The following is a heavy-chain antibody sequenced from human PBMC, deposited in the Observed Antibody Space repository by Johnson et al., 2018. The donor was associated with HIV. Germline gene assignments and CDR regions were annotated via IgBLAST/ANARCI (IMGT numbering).Heavy chain of an antibody. J-gene: IGHJ3*02. CDR2: INWNGGRT. V-gene: IGHV3-20*04. D-gene: IGHD2-21*01. CDR1: GFTFHDYG. Sequence: VQLVESGGGVIRPGGSLRLSCAASGFTFHDYGMSWVRQAPGKGLEWVSGINWNGGRTGYADSVKGRLTISRDNAKNSLYLQMNSLRAEDTALYYCARVVVVIAIGGTDAFDIWGQGTMVTVSS. CDR3: ARVVVVIAIGGTDAFDI.